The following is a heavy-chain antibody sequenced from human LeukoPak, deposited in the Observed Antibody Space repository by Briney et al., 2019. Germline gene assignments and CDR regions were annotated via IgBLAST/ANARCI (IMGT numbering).Heavy chain of an antibody. CDR1: GGSISSRTYY. V-gene: IGHV4-39*07. CDR2: FFYSGST. Sequence: SETLSLTCTVSGGSISSRTYYWGWIRQPPGKGLEWIGSFFYSGSTYYNPSLKSRVTISVDTSKNQFSLKLSSVTAADTAVYYCARDAADSEYYDFWSGIRSWRHRNHLSPNWFDPWGQGTLVTVSS. D-gene: IGHD3-3*01. CDR3: ARDAADSEYYDFWSGIRSWRHRNHLSPNWFDP. J-gene: IGHJ5*02.